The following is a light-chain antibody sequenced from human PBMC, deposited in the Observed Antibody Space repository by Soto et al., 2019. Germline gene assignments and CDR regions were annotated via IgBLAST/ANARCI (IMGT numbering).Light chain of an antibody. CDR2: GNS. Sequence: QSGLTQPPSASGAPGQRVAISCTGSSSNIGAGYDVHWYQQLPGTAPKLLIYGNSNRPSGVPDRFSGSKSGTSASLAITGIQAEDEADYYCQYYDSSLSGYVFGTGTKVTVL. V-gene: IGLV1-40*01. CDR1: SSNIGAGYD. CDR3: QYYDSSLSGYV. J-gene: IGLJ1*01.